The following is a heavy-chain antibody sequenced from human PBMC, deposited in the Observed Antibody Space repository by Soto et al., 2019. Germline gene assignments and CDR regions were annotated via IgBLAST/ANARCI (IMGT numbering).Heavy chain of an antibody. CDR2: MNPNRGNT. D-gene: IGHD4-17*01. J-gene: IGHJ4*02. Sequence: QVQLVQSGAEVKKPGASVKVSCKASGYTFTSYDINWVRQATGQGLEWMGWMNPNRGNTGYAQKFQGRVTXTXSTSISTAYMELSSLRSEDTAVDYCARTLYGDNVDYWGQGTLVTVSS. CDR3: ARTLYGDNVDY. V-gene: IGHV1-8*01. CDR1: GYTFTSYD.